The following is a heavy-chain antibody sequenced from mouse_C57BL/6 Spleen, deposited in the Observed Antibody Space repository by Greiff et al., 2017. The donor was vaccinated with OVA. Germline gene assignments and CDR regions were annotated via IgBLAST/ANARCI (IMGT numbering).Heavy chain of an antibody. Sequence: QVQLQQPGTELVKPGASVKLSCQASGYTFTSYWMHWVKQRPGQGLEWIGNINPSNGGTNYNEKFKSKATLTVDKSSSTAYMQLSSLTSEDSAVYYCARDPYGSSTMDYWGKGTSVTVSS. V-gene: IGHV1-53*01. CDR2: INPSNGGT. D-gene: IGHD1-1*01. CDR3: ARDPYGSSTMDY. CDR1: GYTFTSYW. J-gene: IGHJ4*01.